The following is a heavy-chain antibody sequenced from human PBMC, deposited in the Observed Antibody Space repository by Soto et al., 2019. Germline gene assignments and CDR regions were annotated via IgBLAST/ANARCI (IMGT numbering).Heavy chain of an antibody. CDR3: ARAGSRLNWFDT. CDR1: GLNFSSFA. CDR2: VSNDGINK. J-gene: IGHJ5*02. V-gene: IGHV3-30-3*01. Sequence: LRLSCAASGLNFSSFAMHWVRQAPGKGLEWVAIVSNDGINKYYADSVKGRFSVSKDNSKNMLYLQMNSLRVEDTAVYYCARAGSRLNWFDTWGQGTLVTVSS.